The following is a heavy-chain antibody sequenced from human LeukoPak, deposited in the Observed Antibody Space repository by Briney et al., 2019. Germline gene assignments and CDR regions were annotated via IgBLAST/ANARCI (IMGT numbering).Heavy chain of an antibody. Sequence: GGSLRLSCEASGFTFDDYTMHWVRQAPGKGLEWVSLISWDGGSTYYADSVKGRFTISRDNSKNSLYLQMNSLRTEDTALYYCAKDALAYYYDSSGYGMDVWGQGTTVTVSS. V-gene: IGHV3-43*01. D-gene: IGHD3-22*01. CDR1: GFTFDDYT. J-gene: IGHJ6*02. CDR2: ISWDGGST. CDR3: AKDALAYYYDSSGYGMDV.